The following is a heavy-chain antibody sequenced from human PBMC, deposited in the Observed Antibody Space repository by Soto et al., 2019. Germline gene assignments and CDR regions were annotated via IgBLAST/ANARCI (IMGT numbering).Heavy chain of an antibody. CDR1: GGSISGYY. CDR3: ARPHADYGDYAFDY. J-gene: IGHJ4*02. CDR2: IYYSGST. Sequence: PSETLSLTCTVSGGSISGYYWSWIRQPPGKGLEWIGYIYYSGSTKYNPSLKSRVTISVDTSKNQVSLKLSSMTAADTAVYYCARPHADYGDYAFDYWGQGTLVTVSS. D-gene: IGHD4-17*01. V-gene: IGHV4-59*08.